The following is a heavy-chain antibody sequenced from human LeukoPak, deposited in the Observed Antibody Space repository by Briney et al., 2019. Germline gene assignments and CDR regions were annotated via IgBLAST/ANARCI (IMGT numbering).Heavy chain of an antibody. D-gene: IGHD2-15*01. V-gene: IGHV3-7*03. Sequence: GGSLRLSCAASGFSFSSYWMAWVRQAPGKRLEWGASIKQDGSEKYYADSVKGRFTMSKDNSKNSIYLQMNSLRAEDTAVYYCVREDRSCYYYWGQGTLVTVSS. CDR1: GFSFSSYW. J-gene: IGHJ4*02. CDR3: VREDRSCYYY. CDR2: IKQDGSEK.